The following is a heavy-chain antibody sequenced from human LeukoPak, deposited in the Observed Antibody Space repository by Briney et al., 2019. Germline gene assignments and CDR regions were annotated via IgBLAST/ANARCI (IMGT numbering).Heavy chain of an antibody. CDR2: LSSSSSVI. D-gene: IGHD7-27*01. V-gene: IGHV3-48*01. CDR3: VRDGSSWGNFDY. CDR1: GFTFSRYS. J-gene: IGHJ4*02. Sequence: GGSLRLSCAASGFTFSRYSMTWVRQAPGKGLEWVSYLSSSSSVIYHADSVKGRFTISRDNAKNSLYLQMNSLRTEDTAVYYCVRDGSSWGNFDYWGQGTLVSVSS.